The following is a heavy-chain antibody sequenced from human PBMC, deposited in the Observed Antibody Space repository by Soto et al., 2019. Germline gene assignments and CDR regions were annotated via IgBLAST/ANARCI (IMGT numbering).Heavy chain of an antibody. CDR3: ARGRSTTVFGVVSY. J-gene: IGHJ4*02. Sequence: HPGGSLRLSCAASGFSFSSYWMHWVRQAPGKGLVWVSRINTDGSSTTYADSVKGRFTISRDNAKNTLYLQMNSLRAEDTAVYFCARGRSTTVFGVVSYWGQGTQVTVS. CDR1: GFSFSSYW. CDR2: INTDGSST. D-gene: IGHD3-3*01. V-gene: IGHV3-74*01.